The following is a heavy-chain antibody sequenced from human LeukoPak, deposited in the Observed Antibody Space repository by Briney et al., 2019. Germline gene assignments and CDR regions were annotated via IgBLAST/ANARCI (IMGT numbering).Heavy chain of an antibody. J-gene: IGHJ4*02. CDR1: GFTFSSYA. V-gene: IGHV3-23*01. Sequence: GGSLRLSCAASGFTFSSYAMSWVRQAPGKGLEWVSTLSGSGGNTYYADSVKGRVTISRDNSKNTLYLQMNSLRAEDTAVYHCAKGSYYYDSADYFDYWGQGTLVAVSS. CDR2: LSGSGGNT. D-gene: IGHD3-22*01. CDR3: AKGSYYYDSADYFDY.